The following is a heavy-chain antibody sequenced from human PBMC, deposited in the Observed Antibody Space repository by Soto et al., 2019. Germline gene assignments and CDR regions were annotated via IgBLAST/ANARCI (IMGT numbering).Heavy chain of an antibody. V-gene: IGHV4-31*01. CDR3: ASSDSSGSRGFQH. CDR1: GGSISSGGYY. CDR2: ILYSGST. D-gene: IGHD3-22*01. Sequence: QVQLQESGPGLVKPSQTLSLTFTVSGGSISSGGYYWSWIRHHPGKGLEWIGYILYSGSTYYSPSIKSLVTISVDTSKNQLSLKLLSVTAADTAVYFCASSDSSGSRGFQHWGQGTLVTVSS. J-gene: IGHJ1*01.